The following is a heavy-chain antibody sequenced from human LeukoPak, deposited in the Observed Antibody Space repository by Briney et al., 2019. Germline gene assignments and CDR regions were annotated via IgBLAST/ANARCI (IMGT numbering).Heavy chain of an antibody. D-gene: IGHD3-22*01. Sequence: SETLSLTCTVSGGSISSYYWSWIRQPPGKGLEWIGEINHSGSTNYNPSLKSRVTISVDTSKNQFSLKLSSVTAADTAVYYCARADYDSSGYYSLDYRGQGTLVTVSS. V-gene: IGHV4-34*01. CDR2: INHSGST. CDR1: GGSISSYY. CDR3: ARADYDSSGYYSLDY. J-gene: IGHJ4*02.